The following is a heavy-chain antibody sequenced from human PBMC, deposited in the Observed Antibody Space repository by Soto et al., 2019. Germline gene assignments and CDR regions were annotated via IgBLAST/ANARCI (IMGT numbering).Heavy chain of an antibody. Sequence: ASVKVSCKASGYTFTSYGISWVRQAPGQGLEWMGWISTYNGNTNYAQKLQGRVTMTTDTSTSTVYMELRSLRSDDTAVYYCARGSRVPHIRILDPWGQGTLVTVSS. D-gene: IGHD2-15*01. J-gene: IGHJ5*02. CDR2: ISTYNGNT. V-gene: IGHV1-18*01. CDR1: GYTFTSYG. CDR3: ARGSRVPHIRILDP.